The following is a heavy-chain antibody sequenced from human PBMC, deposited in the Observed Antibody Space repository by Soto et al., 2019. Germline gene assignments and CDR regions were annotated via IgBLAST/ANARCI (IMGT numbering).Heavy chain of an antibody. J-gene: IGHJ4*02. D-gene: IGHD3-16*02. CDR3: ASTFGGVIVNLDS. Sequence: QVQLVQSGAEVKKPGASVKVSCKAFGYTFISYDIAWVRQATGQGLEWMGWMNPNSGITGYAPNFQGRVTMTRDTSISTAYMELSSLRSDDTAVYYGASTFGGVIVNLDSWGQGTLVTVSS. V-gene: IGHV1-8*01. CDR2: MNPNSGIT. CDR1: GYTFISYD.